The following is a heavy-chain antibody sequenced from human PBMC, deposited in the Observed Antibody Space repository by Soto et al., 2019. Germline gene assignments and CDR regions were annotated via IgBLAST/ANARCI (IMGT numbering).Heavy chain of an antibody. CDR2: ISAHNGNT. J-gene: IGHJ4*02. V-gene: IGHV1-18*01. D-gene: IGHD1-1*01. Sequence: QVHLVQSGAEVKKPGASVKVSCKGSGYIFTTYGITWVRQAPGQGIEWMGWISAHNGNTNYAQKLQGRVTVTRDTCTSTAYMELRNLRSDDTAVYYCARGRYGDYWGQGALVTVSS. CDR1: GYIFTTYG. CDR3: ARGRYGDY.